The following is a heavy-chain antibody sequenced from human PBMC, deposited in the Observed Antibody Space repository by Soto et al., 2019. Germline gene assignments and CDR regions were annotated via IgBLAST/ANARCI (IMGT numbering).Heavy chain of an antibody. CDR2: ISGGSVTS. Sequence: GGSLRLSCAASGFSLSSYIMSWVRQAPGKGLEWVSSISGGSVTSYYADSVNGRFTISRDNSRNLLFLQLNSLGADDTAIYYCARDSRKIDFWGPGTLVTVSS. CDR1: GFSLSSYI. V-gene: IGHV3-23*01. CDR3: ARDSRKIDF. J-gene: IGHJ4*01.